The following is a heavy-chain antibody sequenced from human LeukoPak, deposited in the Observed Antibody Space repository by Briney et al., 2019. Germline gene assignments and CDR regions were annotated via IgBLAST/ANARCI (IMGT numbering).Heavy chain of an antibody. V-gene: IGHV3-23*01. J-gene: IGHJ2*01. CDR3: ARSDENHGFGAWYFDL. D-gene: IGHD3-10*01. CDR1: GFTFSSYG. Sequence: PGGSLRLSCAVSGFTFSSYGMSWVRQAPGKGLEWVSGISGSGGSTYYADSVKGRFTISRDSAKNSLYLQMNSLRAEDTAVYYCARSDENHGFGAWYFDLWGRGTLVTVSS. CDR2: ISGSGGST.